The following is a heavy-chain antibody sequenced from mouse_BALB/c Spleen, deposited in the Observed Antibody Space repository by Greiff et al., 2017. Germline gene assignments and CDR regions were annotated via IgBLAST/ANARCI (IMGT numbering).Heavy chain of an antibody. CDR2: IWSGGST. D-gene: IGHD1-1*01. V-gene: IGHV2-2*02. CDR3: ARNGDYGSSYYFDY. Sequence: VKLQESGPGLVQPSQSLPITCTVSGFSLTSYGVHWVRQSPGKGLEWLGVIWSGGSTDYNAAFISRLSISKDNSKSQVFFKMNSLQANDTAIYYCARNGDYGSSYYFDYWGQGTTLTVSS. CDR1: GFSLTSYG. J-gene: IGHJ2*01.